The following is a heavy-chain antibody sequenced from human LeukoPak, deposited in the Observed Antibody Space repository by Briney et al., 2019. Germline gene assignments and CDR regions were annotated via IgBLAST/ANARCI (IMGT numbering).Heavy chain of an antibody. J-gene: IGHJ4*02. CDR3: ATPHRSDYGLDY. CDR2: ISAYNGNT. D-gene: IGHD4-17*01. CDR1: GYTFTSYG. Sequence: ASVKVSCKASGYTFTSYGISWVRQAPGQGLEWMGWISAYNGNTNYAQKLQGRVTMTTDTSTSTAYMELRGLRSDDTAVYYCATPHRSDYGLDYWGQGTLVTVSS. V-gene: IGHV1-18*01.